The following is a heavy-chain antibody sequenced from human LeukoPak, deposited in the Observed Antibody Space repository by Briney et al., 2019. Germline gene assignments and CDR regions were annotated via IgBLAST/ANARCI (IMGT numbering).Heavy chain of an antibody. Sequence: PGGSLRLSCAPSEFNFKSYGMTWVRQAPGKGLEWVSSISGSGGSTQYADSVQGRFTISRDNSKNTLYLQMNSLRAEDTAVYYCAKALYGDELYFDYWGQGTLVTVSS. D-gene: IGHD4-17*01. CDR1: EFNFKSYG. CDR2: ISGSGGST. J-gene: IGHJ4*02. CDR3: AKALYGDELYFDY. V-gene: IGHV3-23*01.